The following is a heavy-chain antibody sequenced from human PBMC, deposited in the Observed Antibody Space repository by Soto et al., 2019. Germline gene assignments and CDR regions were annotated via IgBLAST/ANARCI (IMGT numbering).Heavy chain of an antibody. J-gene: IGHJ6*04. CDR3: ERAKRAAAGYYYYGMDF. Sequence: EVQLVESGGGLDKPGGSLRLSCGASGFTFSSYSMNWVCQAPGKGLEWVSSISSSSSYIYYADAVKGRITISRDNAKNSMYLHMNWRRAEDTAVYYCERAKRAAAGYYYYGMDFWGKGNTVTV. D-gene: IGHD6-13*01. CDR2: ISSSSSYI. CDR1: GFTFSSYS. V-gene: IGHV3-21*01.